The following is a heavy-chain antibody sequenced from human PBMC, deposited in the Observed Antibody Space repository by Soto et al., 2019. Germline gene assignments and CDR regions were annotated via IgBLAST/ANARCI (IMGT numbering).Heavy chain of an antibody. D-gene: IGHD6-19*01. CDR2: IRSFDYRT. J-gene: IGHJ4*02. Sequence: GGYLRLSCTASGFAFNQYGMSWVRQAPGKGLEWVSSIRSFDYRTNYADSVKGRFTISRDNSKSTLSLQMNSLRAEDTAVYYCAMDVDSGWYGAFDFWGPGTLVTVS. CDR3: AMDVDSGWYGAFDF. V-gene: IGHV3-23*01. CDR1: GFAFNQYG.